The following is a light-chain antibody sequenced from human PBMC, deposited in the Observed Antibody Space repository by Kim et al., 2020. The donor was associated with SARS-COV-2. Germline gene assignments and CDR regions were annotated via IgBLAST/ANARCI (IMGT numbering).Light chain of an antibody. CDR2: SND. CDR1: RSNTGSNT. Sequence: GRKVTTTSSGSRSNTGSNTINWYRQLPGTAPKLLISSNDPRPSGVPDRVSGSKSGTSASLAFSVLGSEDEADYYCAAWDDSLNGYVFGTGTKLTVL. J-gene: IGLJ1*01. V-gene: IGLV1-44*01. CDR3: AAWDDSLNGYV.